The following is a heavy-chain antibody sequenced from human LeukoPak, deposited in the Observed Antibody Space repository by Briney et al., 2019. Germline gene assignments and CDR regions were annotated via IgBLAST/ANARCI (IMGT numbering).Heavy chain of an antibody. CDR2: IIATFGTA. V-gene: IGHV1-69*13. Sequence: SVKVSCKASGGTFSSYAISWVRQAPGQGLEWMGGIIATFGTANYAQKFQGRVTITADESTSTAYMELSSLRSEDTAVYYCARGLRREQYNWFDPWGQGTLVTVSS. CDR3: ARGLRREQYNWFDP. J-gene: IGHJ5*02. CDR1: GGTFSSYA. D-gene: IGHD5-12*01.